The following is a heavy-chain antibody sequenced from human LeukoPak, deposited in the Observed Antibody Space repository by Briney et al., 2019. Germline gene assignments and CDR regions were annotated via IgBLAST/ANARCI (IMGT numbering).Heavy chain of an antibody. V-gene: IGHV1-18*01. CDR1: GYTFTSYG. CDR2: ISAYNGNT. CDR3: ARANNDFWSGYPIDY. D-gene: IGHD3-3*01. J-gene: IGHJ4*02. Sequence: ASVKVSCKASGYTFTSYGISWVRQAPGQGLEWMGWISAYNGNTNYAQKLQGRVTMTTDTSTSTAYMELRSLRSDDTAVYYRARANNDFWSGYPIDYWGQGTLVTVSS.